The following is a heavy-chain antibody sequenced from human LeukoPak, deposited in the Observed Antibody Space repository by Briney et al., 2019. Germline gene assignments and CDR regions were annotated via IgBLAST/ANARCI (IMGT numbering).Heavy chain of an antibody. V-gene: IGHV3-23*01. J-gene: IGHJ4*02. D-gene: IGHD1-14*01. CDR2: ISGSGGTT. Sequence: GGSLRLSCAASGFTFGNYAMNWVRQAPGKGLEWVSPISGSGGTTYHADSVKGRFTISRDNSKNTLYLQMTSLSAGDTALYYCSKGVNTATTAGAYWGQGTLVTVSS. CDR1: GFTFGNYA. CDR3: SKGVNTATTAGAY.